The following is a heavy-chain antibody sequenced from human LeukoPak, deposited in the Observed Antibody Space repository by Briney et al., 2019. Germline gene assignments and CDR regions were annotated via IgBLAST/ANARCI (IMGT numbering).Heavy chain of an antibody. CDR2: VSDDGSHK. V-gene: IGHV3-30*18. J-gene: IGHJ6*02. D-gene: IGHD6-19*01. Sequence: GGSLRLSCAASGFSFSKYGMHWVRQAPGKGLDWVAVVSDDGSHKQYADSVKGRFTVSRDNSERTLYLQMNDLRADDTAVYYCAKYSSSSNYYYGMDVWGQGTTVTVSS. CDR1: GFSFSKYG. CDR3: AKYSSSSNYYYGMDV.